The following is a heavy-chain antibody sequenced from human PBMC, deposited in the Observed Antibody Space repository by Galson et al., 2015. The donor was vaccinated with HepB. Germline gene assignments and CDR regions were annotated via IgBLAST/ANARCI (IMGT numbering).Heavy chain of an antibody. D-gene: IGHD2-15*01. CDR1: GFTFSDCV. Sequence: SLRLSCAAPGFTFSDCVMHWVRQAPGKGLEYVSAISSNGDSTYYANSVKGRFTISRDNSKNTLYLQMGSLRADDMAVYYCAKDRRVGSCSCGSCYSFLDNWGQGTLVTVSS. CDR3: AKDRRVGSCSCGSCYSFLDN. CDR2: ISSNGDST. J-gene: IGHJ4*02. V-gene: IGHV3-64*01.